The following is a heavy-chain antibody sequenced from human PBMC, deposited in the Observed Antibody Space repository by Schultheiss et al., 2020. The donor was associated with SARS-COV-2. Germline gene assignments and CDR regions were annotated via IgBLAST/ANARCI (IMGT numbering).Heavy chain of an antibody. J-gene: IGHJ4*02. Sequence: GGSLRLSCAASGFTFSSYAMHWVRQAPGKGLEWVAVISYDGSNKYYADSVKGRFTISRDNSKNTLYLQMNSLRAEDTAVYYCATTMVRGVITIPLYFDYWGQGTLVTVSS. V-gene: IGHV3-30*01. CDR1: GFTFSSYA. CDR3: ATTMVRGVITIPLYFDY. D-gene: IGHD3-10*01. CDR2: ISYDGSNK.